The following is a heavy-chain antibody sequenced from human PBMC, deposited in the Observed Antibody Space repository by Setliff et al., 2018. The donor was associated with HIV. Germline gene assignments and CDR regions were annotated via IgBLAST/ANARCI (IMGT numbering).Heavy chain of an antibody. CDR1: RGSINSDDSY. CDR2: IYTSGST. CDR3: ARGRRYGGNSAGSYFDY. V-gene: IGHV4-61*02. J-gene: IGHJ5*01. D-gene: IGHD2-21*02. Sequence: PSETLSLTCTVSRGSINSDDSYWSWIRKPAGKGMEWVGRIYTSGSTNYNPSLKSRVTISQDRSKNQFSLSLSSVTATDTAVYYCARGRRYGGNSAGSYFDYWGHGILVTVSS.